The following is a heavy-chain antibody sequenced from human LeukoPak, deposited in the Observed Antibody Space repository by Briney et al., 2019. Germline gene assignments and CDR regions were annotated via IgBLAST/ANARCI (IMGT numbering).Heavy chain of an antibody. CDR3: ARVPDDHYSSSPGGFDY. J-gene: IGHJ4*02. CDR2: TYYRSKWYN. V-gene: IGHV6-1*01. CDR1: GDSVSSNSAA. D-gene: IGHD6-6*01. Sequence: SQTLSLTCAISGDSVSSNSAAWNWIRQSPSRGLEWLGRTYYRSKWYNDYAVSVKSRITINPDTSKNQFSLQLNSVTPEDTAVYYCARVPDDHYSSSPGGFDYWGQGTLVTVSS.